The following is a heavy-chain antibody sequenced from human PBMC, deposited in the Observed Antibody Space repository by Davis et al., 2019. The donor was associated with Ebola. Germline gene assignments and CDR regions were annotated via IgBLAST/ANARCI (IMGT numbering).Heavy chain of an antibody. CDR1: GYTFTTYG. CDR2: INTGNGVT. CDR3: ARDRYSDGSGYFFEQSH. V-gene: IGHV1-3*04. J-gene: IGHJ4*02. Sequence: ASVKVSCKASGYTFTTYGVHWVRQAPGQALEWLGWINTGNGVTVYSQNLKDRLTFSSDIPANTASMDLFGLRSEDTAVYYCARDRYSDGSGYFFEQSHWGQGTLVTVSS. D-gene: IGHD3-22*01.